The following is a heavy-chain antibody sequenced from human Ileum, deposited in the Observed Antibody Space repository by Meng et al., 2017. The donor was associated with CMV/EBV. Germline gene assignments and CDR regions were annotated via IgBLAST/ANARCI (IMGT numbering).Heavy chain of an antibody. V-gene: IGHV7-4-1*02. Sequence: KVSCKGSRYTFTSCAIHWVRQAPGQGLEWMGWINTNTGNPTYAQGFTGRFVFSLDTSVSTAYLQISSLKAEDTAVYYCARGLPYFDYWGQGTLVTVSS. CDR2: INTNTGNP. CDR1: RYTFTSCA. CDR3: ARGLPYFDY. J-gene: IGHJ4*02.